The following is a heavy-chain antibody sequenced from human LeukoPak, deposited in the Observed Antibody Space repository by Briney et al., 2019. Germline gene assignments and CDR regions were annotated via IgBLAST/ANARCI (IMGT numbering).Heavy chain of an antibody. D-gene: IGHD4-23*01. J-gene: IGHJ4*02. CDR1: GFSLSGYW. V-gene: IGHV3-7*03. CDR2: LHADGVEQ. CDR3: AKRRLPTVGFSFDS. Sequence: GGSLRLSCAASGFSLSGYWMTWIRQAPGKGLEWVARLHADGVEQNYVDSVTGRFTMSRDNAKNTLYLLLNSLRADDTTVYFCAKRRLPTVGFSFDSWGQGTPVTVSS.